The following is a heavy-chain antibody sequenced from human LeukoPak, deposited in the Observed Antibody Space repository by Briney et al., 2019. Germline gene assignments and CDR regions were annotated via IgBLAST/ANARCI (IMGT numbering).Heavy chain of an antibody. D-gene: IGHD2-2*02. CDR1: GYIFTSYY. J-gene: IGHJ5*02. CDR2: INAGNGNT. CDR3: ARGGYCSSTSCYNRPFDP. V-gene: IGHV1-3*03. Sequence: ASVKVSCKASGYIFTSYYIHWVRQAPGQRLEWMGWINAGNGNTKYSQEFQGRVTITRDTSASTAYMELSSLRSEDMAVYYCARGGYCSSTSCYNRPFDPWGQGTLVTVSS.